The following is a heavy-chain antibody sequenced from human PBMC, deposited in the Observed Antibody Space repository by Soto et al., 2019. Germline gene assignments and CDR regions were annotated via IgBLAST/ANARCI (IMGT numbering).Heavy chain of an antibody. V-gene: IGHV3-30*13. CDR1: GFVFSDYG. Sequence: QVRLVESGGGVAQPGGSLRLSCVGSGFVFSDYGMHWVRQSPGKGLQWVAAISHDGREQRYAESVKGRFTISRDNSKSLLFLQMNTLQLEDTALYYCIGGDPGFDYWGQGSVVVVSS. CDR2: ISHDGREQ. D-gene: IGHD2-21*02. CDR3: IGGDPGFDY. J-gene: IGHJ4*02.